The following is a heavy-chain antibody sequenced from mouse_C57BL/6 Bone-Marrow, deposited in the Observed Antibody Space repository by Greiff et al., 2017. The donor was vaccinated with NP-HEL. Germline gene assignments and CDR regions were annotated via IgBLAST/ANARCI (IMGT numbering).Heavy chain of an antibody. CDR2: LYPGGGDS. Sequence: QVQLQQSGAELVKPGASVKISCKASGYEFSNYWMNWVKQRPGKGLEWIGQLYPGGGDSNYNGKFQDKATLTADKSSSTAYMQLSRLTSEDSAVYFCAVGAYWGQGTLVTVSA. CDR1: GYEFSNYW. J-gene: IGHJ3*01. CDR3: AVGAY. D-gene: IGHD3-3*01. V-gene: IGHV1-80*01.